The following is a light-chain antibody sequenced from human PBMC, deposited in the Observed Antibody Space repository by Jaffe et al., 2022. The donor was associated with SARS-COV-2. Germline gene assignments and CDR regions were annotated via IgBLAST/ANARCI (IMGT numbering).Light chain of an antibody. CDR2: WAS. CDR1: QSVLYNSNNKDY. CDR3: HQYYSIPFT. J-gene: IGKJ3*01. V-gene: IGKV4-1*01. Sequence: DIVMTQSPDSLAVSLGERATIHCKSSQSVLYNSNNKDYLAWYQQKPGQPPKLLIYWASTRESGVPDRFSGSGSVTDFTLTISSLQAEDVAVYYCHQYYSIPFTFGPGTKVDIK.